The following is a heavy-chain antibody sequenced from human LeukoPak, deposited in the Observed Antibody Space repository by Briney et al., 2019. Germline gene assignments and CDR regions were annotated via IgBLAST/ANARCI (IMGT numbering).Heavy chain of an antibody. Sequence: SETLSLTCAVYGGSFSGYYWSWIRQPPGKGLEWIGEINHNGSTNYNPSLKSRVTISVDTSKNQFSLKLSSVTAADTAVYYCAACSGGSCYLDYWGQGTLVTVSS. V-gene: IGHV4-34*01. J-gene: IGHJ4*02. CDR1: GGSFSGYY. D-gene: IGHD2-15*01. CDR3: AACSGGSCYLDY. CDR2: INHNGST.